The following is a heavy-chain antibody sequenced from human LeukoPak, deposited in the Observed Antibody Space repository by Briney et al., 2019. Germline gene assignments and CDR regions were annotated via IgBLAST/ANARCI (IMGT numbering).Heavy chain of an antibody. V-gene: IGHV3-7*01. CDR2: IKQDGSEK. D-gene: IGHD3-9*01. CDR3: ARGEGSYYDILTGYWPWFDP. J-gene: IGHJ5*02. Sequence: GGSLRLSCAASGFTFSSYWMSWVRQAPGKGLEWVANIKQDGSEKYYVDSVKGRFTISRDNAKNSLYLQMNSLRAEDTAVYYCARGEGSYYDILTGYWPWFDPWGQGTLVTVSS. CDR1: GFTFSSYW.